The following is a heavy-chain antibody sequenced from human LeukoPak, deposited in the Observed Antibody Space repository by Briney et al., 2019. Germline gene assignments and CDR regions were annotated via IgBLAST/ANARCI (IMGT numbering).Heavy chain of an antibody. Sequence: QPGGSLRLSCAASRFIFSSYAMTWVRQAPGKGLEWVSIISGSGGTTYYADSVKGRFTISRDNSKNTLYLQMNSLRAEDTAVYYCARDSSGYTVGHFDPWGRGTLVTVSS. CDR3: ARDSSGYTVGHFDP. CDR1: RFIFSSYA. D-gene: IGHD3-22*01. J-gene: IGHJ2*01. CDR2: ISGSGGTT. V-gene: IGHV3-23*01.